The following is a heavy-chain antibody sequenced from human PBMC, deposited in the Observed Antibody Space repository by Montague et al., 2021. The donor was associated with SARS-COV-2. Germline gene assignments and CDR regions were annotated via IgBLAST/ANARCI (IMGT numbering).Heavy chain of an antibody. CDR2: FYGVGST. D-gene: IGHD1-14*01. CDR3: ARETMTADAFDI. Sequence: SETLSLTCTVSGASVGSSDWGWIRQSPGKGLEWIGYFYGVGSTDYNPSLTSRATISRDTSKNQFSLKVRSVTAADTAVYYCARETMTADAFDIWGQGTMVTVSS. J-gene: IGHJ3*02. V-gene: IGHV4-59*02. CDR1: GASVGSSD.